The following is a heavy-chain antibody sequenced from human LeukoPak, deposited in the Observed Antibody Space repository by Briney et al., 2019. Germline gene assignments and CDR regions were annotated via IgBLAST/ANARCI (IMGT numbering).Heavy chain of an antibody. J-gene: IGHJ4*02. CDR2: IYTSGST. CDR1: GGSISSYY. D-gene: IGHD3-10*01. CDR3: ARAMVPDY. Sequence: SGTLSLTCTVSGGSISSYYWSWIRQPPGKGLEWIGYIYTSGSTNYNPSLKSRVTISVDTSKNQFSLKLSSVTAADTAVYYCARAMVPDYWGQGTLVTVSS. V-gene: IGHV4-4*09.